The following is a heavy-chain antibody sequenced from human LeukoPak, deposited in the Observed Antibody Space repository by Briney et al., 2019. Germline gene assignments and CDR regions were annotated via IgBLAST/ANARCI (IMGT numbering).Heavy chain of an antibody. Sequence: KPGGSLRLSCAASGFTFSGYYMSWIRQAPGKGLEWVSYINTRSTYTNYADSVKGRFTVSRDNAKNSLYLQMNSLRAEDTAVYYCAREACSSTSCSPHDYWGQGTLVTVSS. J-gene: IGHJ4*02. CDR3: AREACSSTSCSPHDY. CDR1: GFTFSGYY. V-gene: IGHV3-11*05. CDR2: INTRSTYT. D-gene: IGHD2-2*01.